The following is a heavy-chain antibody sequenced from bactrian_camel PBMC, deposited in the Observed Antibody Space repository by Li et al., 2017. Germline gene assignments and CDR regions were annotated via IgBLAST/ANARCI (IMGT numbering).Heavy chain of an antibody. D-gene: IGHD2*01. J-gene: IGHJ4*01. CDR2: IEHVGSA. CDR1: GYTGNSNC. V-gene: IGHV3S53*01. Sequence: HVQLVESGGGSVQAGGSLRLSCAATGYTGNSNCMGWFRQAPGKEREGVASIEHVGSAKYSDSVKGRFTISQDNAKHTMYLQMNALQPEDTAMYYCAEGRGGRDEHRKSLNYWGQGTQVTVS. CDR3: AEGRGGRDEHRKSLNY.